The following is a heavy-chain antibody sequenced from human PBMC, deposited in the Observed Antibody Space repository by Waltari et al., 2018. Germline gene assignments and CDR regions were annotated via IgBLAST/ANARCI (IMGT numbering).Heavy chain of an antibody. V-gene: IGHV3-23*01. D-gene: IGHD1-26*01. J-gene: IGHJ4*02. CDR1: GFTFSSYA. CDR2: ISGSGGSK. Sequence: EVQLLESGGGLVQPGGSLRLSCAASGFTFSSYAMSWVRQAPGKGLGGVSAISGSGGSKYYADSVKGRFTISRDNSKNTLYLQMNSLRAEDTAVYYCAKVNRGSYYFDYWGQGTLVTVSS. CDR3: AKVNRGSYYFDY.